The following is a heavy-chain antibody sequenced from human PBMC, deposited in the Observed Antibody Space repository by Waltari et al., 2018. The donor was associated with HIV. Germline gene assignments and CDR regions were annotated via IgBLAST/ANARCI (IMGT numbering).Heavy chain of an antibody. Sequence: QVQLQQWGAGLLKPSETLSLTCAVYGGSFSGYYWSWIRQPPGKGLEWIGEINHSGSTNYNPSLKSRVTISVDTSKNQFSLKLSSVTAADTAVYYCARRGLGYCSGGSCYSGLFDYWGQGTLVTVSS. D-gene: IGHD2-15*01. V-gene: IGHV4-34*01. CDR3: ARRGLGYCSGGSCYSGLFDY. CDR1: GGSFSGYY. CDR2: INHSGST. J-gene: IGHJ4*02.